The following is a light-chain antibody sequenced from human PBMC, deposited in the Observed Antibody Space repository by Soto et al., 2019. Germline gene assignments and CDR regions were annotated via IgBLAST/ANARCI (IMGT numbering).Light chain of an antibody. V-gene: IGLV2-14*01. Sequence: QSALTQPASVSGSPGQSITISCTGTSSDVGGYNYVSWYQQHPGKAPKLMIYDVSNRPSGVPDRFSGSKSGTSASLAITGLQAEDEADYYCQSYDSSLSAVFGGGTKLTVL. CDR3: QSYDSSLSAV. CDR2: DVS. J-gene: IGLJ3*02. CDR1: SSDVGGYNY.